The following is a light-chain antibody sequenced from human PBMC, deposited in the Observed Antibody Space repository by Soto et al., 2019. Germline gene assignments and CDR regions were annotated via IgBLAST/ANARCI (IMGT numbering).Light chain of an antibody. CDR2: DIT. Sequence: TQPRSVPGSPGQTVRISRTPSSSYVGRFESVPWYQQHPGAAPVGVVYDITRWPSGVPRRFSSSKSGNTASLTISGLQAENQADYDCCLDAGIYSYVCGTGTKVTV. V-gene: IGLV2-11*01. J-gene: IGLJ1*01. CDR3: CLDAGIYSYV. CDR1: SSYVGRFES.